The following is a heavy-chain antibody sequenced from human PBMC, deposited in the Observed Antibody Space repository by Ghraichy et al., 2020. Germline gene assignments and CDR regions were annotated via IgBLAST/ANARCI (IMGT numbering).Heavy chain of an antibody. CDR2: IRSTRDGGTT. J-gene: IGHJ4*02. V-gene: IGHV3-15*01. D-gene: IGHD4-23*01. CDR3: TTDLVGGNALHNGY. Sequence: GGSLRLSCAASGFAFNSAWMAWVRQTPGKGLEWVGRIRSTRDGGTTDYAAPVKGRFSISREESRNTLFLQMDSLKIEDTALYYCTTDLVGGNALHNGYWGQGTLVTVSS. CDR1: GFAFNSAW.